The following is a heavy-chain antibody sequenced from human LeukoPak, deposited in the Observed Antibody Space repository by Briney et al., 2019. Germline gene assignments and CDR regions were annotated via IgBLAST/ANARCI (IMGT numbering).Heavy chain of an antibody. CDR3: AGDLAAAGREAELSY. J-gene: IGHJ4*02. CDR2: IYYSGST. Sequence: PSETLSLTCTVSGGSINNSSYYWGWIRQPPGKGLEWIGRIYYSGSTYYNPSLKSRVTISVDTSKNQFSLKLGSVTAADTAVYYCAGDLAAAGREAELSYWGQGTLVTVSS. CDR1: GGSINNSSYY. V-gene: IGHV4-39*07. D-gene: IGHD6-13*01.